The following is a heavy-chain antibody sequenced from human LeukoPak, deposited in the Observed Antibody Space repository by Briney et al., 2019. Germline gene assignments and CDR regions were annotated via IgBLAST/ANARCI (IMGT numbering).Heavy chain of an antibody. D-gene: IGHD4-17*01. CDR3: ARGRDTVTLDC. CDR1: GFTVSSNY. Sequence: PGGSLRLSCAAPGFTVSSNYMSWVRQAPGKGLEWVSVIYSGGSTYYADSVKGRFTISRDNSKNTLYLQMNSLRAEDTAVYYCARGRDTVTLDCWGQGTLVTVSS. CDR2: IYSGGST. J-gene: IGHJ4*02. V-gene: IGHV3-53*01.